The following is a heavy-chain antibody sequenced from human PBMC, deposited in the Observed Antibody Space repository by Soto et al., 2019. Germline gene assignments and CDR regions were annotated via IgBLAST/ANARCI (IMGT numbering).Heavy chain of an antibody. D-gene: IGHD6-13*01. J-gene: IGHJ4*02. V-gene: IGHV4-4*02. CDR1: GGSVSSGNW. Sequence: SETLSLTCAVSGGSVSSGNWWSWVRQPPGKGLEWIGEIYSSGSTNYNPSLKSRVTISVDKSKNQFSLKLSSVTAADTAVYYCAVLRAAAGTVDYWGQGTLVTVSS. CDR3: AVLRAAAGTVDY. CDR2: IYSSGST.